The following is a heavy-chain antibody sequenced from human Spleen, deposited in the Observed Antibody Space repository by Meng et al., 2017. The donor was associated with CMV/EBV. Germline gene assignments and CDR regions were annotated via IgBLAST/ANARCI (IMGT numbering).Heavy chain of an antibody. CDR3: ARMTRYGYASSWYAND. CDR2: SYYSGSP. CDR1: GGSITSSGYN. D-gene: IGHD6-13*01. V-gene: IGHV4-39*01. J-gene: IGHJ4*02. Sequence: GSLRLSCAVSGGSITSSGYNWGWIRQPPGKGLEWIGSSYYSGSPYYQPSLKSRVTISVDTSKNQFSLRLSSVTAADTAVYYCARMTRYGYASSWYANDWGQGTLVTVSS.